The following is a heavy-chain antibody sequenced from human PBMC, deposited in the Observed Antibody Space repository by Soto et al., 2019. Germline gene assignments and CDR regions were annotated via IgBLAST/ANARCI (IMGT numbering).Heavy chain of an antibody. Sequence: EVQLVESGGGLVKPGGSLRLSCAASGFTFSSYSMNWVRQAPGKGLEWVSSISSSSSYIYYADSVKGRFTISRDNAKNSLYPQMNSLRAEDTAVYYCARRTRGSGPNWFDPWGQGTLVTVSS. D-gene: IGHD3-10*01. CDR1: GFTFSSYS. CDR2: ISSSSSYI. V-gene: IGHV3-21*01. J-gene: IGHJ5*02. CDR3: ARRTRGSGPNWFDP.